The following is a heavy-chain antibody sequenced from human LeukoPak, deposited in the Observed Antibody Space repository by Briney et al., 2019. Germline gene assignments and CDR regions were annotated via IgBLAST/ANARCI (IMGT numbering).Heavy chain of an antibody. V-gene: IGHV3-53*01. CDR1: GLTGSSNY. CDR2: IYSGSST. Sequence: GGSLRLSYVPSGLTGSSNYMSWVRQAPGKGLEWVSVIYSGSSTYYAESVKARFAISRNTSKNTLYLQMNSLRADDTAVYYCARERSSGWYVYDYWGQGTLVTVSS. D-gene: IGHD6-19*01. CDR3: ARERSSGWYVYDY. J-gene: IGHJ4*02.